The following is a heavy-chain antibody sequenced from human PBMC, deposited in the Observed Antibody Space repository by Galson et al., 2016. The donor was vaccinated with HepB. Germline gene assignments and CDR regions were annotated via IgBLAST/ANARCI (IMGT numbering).Heavy chain of an antibody. CDR2: MYHSGYT. D-gene: IGHD7-27*01. CDR3: VRVWGKYFDY. CDR1: GGSLTINNW. Sequence: SETLSLACAVSGGSLTINNWWSWVRQPPGRGLEWIGEMYHSGYTNYNPSLKSRVTMSVDKSKNQFSLRLFAVTAADTAVYHCVRVWGKYFDYWGQGALVTVSS. V-gene: IGHV4-4*02. J-gene: IGHJ4*02.